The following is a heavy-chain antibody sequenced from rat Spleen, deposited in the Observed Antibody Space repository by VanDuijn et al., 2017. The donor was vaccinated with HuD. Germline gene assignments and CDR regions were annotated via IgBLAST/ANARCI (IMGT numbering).Heavy chain of an antibody. Sequence: EVQLVESGGGLVQPGRSLKLSCAASGFTFSNYDMAWVRQAPTKGLEWVASISTSGGSTYYRDSVKGRFTVSRDNAKSTLYLQMDSLRSEDTATYYCARGNYYFDYWGQGVMVTVSS. CDR1: GFTFSNYD. CDR2: ISTSGGST. J-gene: IGHJ2*01. V-gene: IGHV5-25*01. CDR3: ARGNYYFDY.